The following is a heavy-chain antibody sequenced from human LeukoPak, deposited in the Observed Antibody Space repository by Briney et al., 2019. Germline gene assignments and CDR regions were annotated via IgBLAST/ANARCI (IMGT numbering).Heavy chain of an antibody. J-gene: IGHJ4*02. Sequence: PGGSLRLSCAASGCTFDDYGMSWVRQAPGKGLEWVSGINWNGGSTGYADSVKGRFTISRDNAKNSLYLQMNSLRAEDTALYYCARGGYGSGNYYFDYWGQGTLVTVSS. V-gene: IGHV3-20*04. CDR3: ARGGYGSGNYYFDY. CDR2: INWNGGST. D-gene: IGHD3-10*01. CDR1: GCTFDDYG.